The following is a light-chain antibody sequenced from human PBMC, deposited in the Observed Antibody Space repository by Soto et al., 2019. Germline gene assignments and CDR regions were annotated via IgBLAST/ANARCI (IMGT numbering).Light chain of an antibody. CDR3: QQYYNWPLT. CDR1: QSVSSY. V-gene: IGKV3-15*01. CDR2: GTS. Sequence: EIVLTQSPGTLSLSPGERATLSCRASQSVSSYLAWYQQKPGQAPRLLIYGTSTRVTGIPARFSGSGSGTEFTLTISSLQSEDFAVYYCQQYYNWPLTFGGGTKVDI. J-gene: IGKJ4*01.